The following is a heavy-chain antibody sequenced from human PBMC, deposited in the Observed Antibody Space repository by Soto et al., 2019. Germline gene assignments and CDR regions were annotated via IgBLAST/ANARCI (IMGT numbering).Heavy chain of an antibody. CDR2: ISGSGGST. CDR3: AKCLPFYYYGMDV. D-gene: IGHD3-16*01. J-gene: IGHJ6*02. V-gene: IGHV3-23*01. Sequence: GGSLRLASAASGFTFSSYAMSWVRQAPGKGLEWVSAISGSGGSTYYADSVKGRFTISRDNSKNTLYLQMNSLRAEDTAVYYCAKCLPFYYYGMDVWGQGTTVTVSS. CDR1: GFTFSSYA.